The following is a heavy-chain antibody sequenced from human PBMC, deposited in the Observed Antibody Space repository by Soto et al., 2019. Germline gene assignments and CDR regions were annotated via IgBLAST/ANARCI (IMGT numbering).Heavy chain of an antibody. CDR1: VGSISSYY. D-gene: IGHD2-2*01. Sequence: SETLSLTCTVSVGSISSYYWSWIRQPPGKGLEWIGYIYYSGSTNYNPSLKSRVTISVDTSKNQFSLKLSSVTAADTAVYYCARLSSTRRYYYMDVWGKGTTVTVSS. V-gene: IGHV4-59*08. J-gene: IGHJ6*03. CDR2: IYYSGST. CDR3: ARLSSTRRYYYMDV.